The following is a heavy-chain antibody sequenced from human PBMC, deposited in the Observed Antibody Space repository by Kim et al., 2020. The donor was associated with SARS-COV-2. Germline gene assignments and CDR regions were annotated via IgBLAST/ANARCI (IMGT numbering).Heavy chain of an antibody. J-gene: IGHJ6*02. CDR2: IYYGGTT. CDR3: ARPPLDYDDSAVEV. Sequence: SETLSLTCTVSGDSVESVNYYLGWIRQPPGKGLEWIGFIYYGGTTYYNPSLNSRVTISVDTSKNQFSLRLTSVTAADTALYYCARPPLDYDDSAVEVWGQGTAVSVSS. CDR1: GDSVESVNYY. V-gene: IGHV4-39*01.